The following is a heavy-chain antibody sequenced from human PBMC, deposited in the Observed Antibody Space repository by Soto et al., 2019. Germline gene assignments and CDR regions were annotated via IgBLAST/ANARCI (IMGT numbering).Heavy chain of an antibody. Sequence: QVQLVESGGGVVQPGRSLRLSCAASGFSFSSYGMHWVRQAPGKGLEWVAMISYDGTDEYYADSVKGRFTISRDNYKNAVYLQMNSLRAEDTAVYYCAKQESGWNDHFDYWGQGTLVTVSS. V-gene: IGHV3-30*18. CDR1: GFSFSSYG. CDR3: AKQESGWNDHFDY. D-gene: IGHD1-1*01. CDR2: ISYDGTDE. J-gene: IGHJ4*02.